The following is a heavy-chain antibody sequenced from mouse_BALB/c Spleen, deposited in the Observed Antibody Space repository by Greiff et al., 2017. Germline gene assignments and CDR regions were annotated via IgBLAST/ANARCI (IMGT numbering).Heavy chain of an antibody. Sequence: EVKLQESGPELVKPGASVKISCKASGYTFTDYNMHWVKQSHGKSLEWIGYIYPYNGGTGYNQKFKSKATLTVDNSSSTAYMELRSLTSEDSAVYYCARFGNSYAMDYWGQGTSVTVSS. CDR2: IYPYNGGT. CDR1: GYTFTDYN. D-gene: IGHD2-1*01. J-gene: IGHJ4*01. CDR3: ARFGNSYAMDY. V-gene: IGHV1S29*02.